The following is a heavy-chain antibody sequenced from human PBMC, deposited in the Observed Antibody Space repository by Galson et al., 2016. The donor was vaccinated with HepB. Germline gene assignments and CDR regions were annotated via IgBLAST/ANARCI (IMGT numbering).Heavy chain of an antibody. CDR2: ISAYNRNT. J-gene: IGHJ3*01. Sequence: SVKVSCKASGYSFTSYGIGWVRQAPGQGLEWMGWISAYNRNTKYAQKFQGRVTMTTDISTSTAYMELRSLRYDDTAVYYCAGPLNYDDSSGYTFDFWGQGTMVTGSS. D-gene: IGHD3-22*01. CDR3: AGPLNYDDSSGYTFDF. V-gene: IGHV1-18*01. CDR1: GYSFTSYG.